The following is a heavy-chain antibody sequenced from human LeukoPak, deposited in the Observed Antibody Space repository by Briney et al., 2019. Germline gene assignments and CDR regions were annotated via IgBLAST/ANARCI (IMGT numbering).Heavy chain of an antibody. D-gene: IGHD1-26*01. CDR3: ARGSGRSDY. J-gene: IGHJ4*02. CDR1: GYIFTDFA. Sequence: GASVKVSCKASGYIFTDFAMNWLRQAPGQGLEWMGWINTNAGNPTYAQGFTGRFVFSLDTSVSTAYLQMRSLKAEDTAVYSCARGSGRSDYWGQGTLVTVSS. V-gene: IGHV7-4-1*02. CDR2: INTNAGNP.